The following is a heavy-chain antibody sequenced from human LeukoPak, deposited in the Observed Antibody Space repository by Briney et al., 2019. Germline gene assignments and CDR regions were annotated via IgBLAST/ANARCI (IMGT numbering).Heavy chain of an antibody. CDR2: IYSTGGT. Sequence: TSETLSPTCNVSSGSISGLYWSWIRQPPGKGLEWIGYIYSTGGTRYNSSLKSRVTITIDTSTNQFSLKLKSVTAADTAMYYCAKHVTRNYPGGSSYTHAFDVWGLGTRVTVSS. CDR3: AKHVTRNYPGGSSYTHAFDV. V-gene: IGHV4-59*08. J-gene: IGHJ3*01. D-gene: IGHD2-8*02. CDR1: SGSISGLY.